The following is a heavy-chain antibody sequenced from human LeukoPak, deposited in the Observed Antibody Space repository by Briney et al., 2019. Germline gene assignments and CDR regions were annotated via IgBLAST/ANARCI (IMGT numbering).Heavy chain of an antibody. Sequence: ASVKVSCKASGYTFTSYYMHWVRQAPGQGLEWMGWINPNSGGTNYAQKFQGRVTMTRDTSISTAYMELSRLRSDDTAVYYGARSYCSGSYLQYYYYYYEMDVWGQGTTVTVSS. V-gene: IGHV1-2*02. CDR2: INPNSGGT. CDR3: ARSYCSGSYLQYYYYYYEMDV. D-gene: IGHD3-10*01. J-gene: IGHJ6*02. CDR1: GYTFTSYY.